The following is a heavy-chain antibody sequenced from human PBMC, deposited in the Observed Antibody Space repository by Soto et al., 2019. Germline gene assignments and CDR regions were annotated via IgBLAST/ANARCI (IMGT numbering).Heavy chain of an antibody. V-gene: IGHV3-73*02. CDR3: TSPSRDRDDYDWYFDL. J-gene: IGHJ2*01. CDR2: IRTKAKNYAT. D-gene: IGHD3-16*01. CDR1: GFTFSGFT. Sequence: EVQLVESGGGLVQPGGCLKLSCGASGFTFSGFTMHWVRQASGKGLEWVGRIRTKAKNYATQYSASVSGRFTISRDDSKNTAYLQMDSREDEDTAVYYCTSPSRDRDDYDWYFDLWGRGTLVTVSS.